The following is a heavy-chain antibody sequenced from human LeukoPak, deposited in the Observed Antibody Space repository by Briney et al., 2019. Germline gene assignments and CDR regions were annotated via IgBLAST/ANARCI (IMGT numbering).Heavy chain of an antibody. CDR2: IANDGRDK. V-gene: IGHV3-30*03. J-gene: IGHJ4*02. D-gene: IGHD5-24*01. CDR1: GFTFSDYG. CDR3: ARVGDGYNYAPLNY. Sequence: QAGGSLRLSCAASGFTFSDYGMHWVRQAPGKGLEWVAVIANDGRDKKYADSVRGRFTISRDNSKNTVYLQMNSLRAEDTAVYYCARVGDGYNYAPLNYWGQGTLVTVSS.